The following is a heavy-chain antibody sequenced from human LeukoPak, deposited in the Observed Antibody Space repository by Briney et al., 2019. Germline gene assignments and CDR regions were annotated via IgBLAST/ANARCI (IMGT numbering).Heavy chain of an antibody. CDR2: ISGSGGST. Sequence: GGSLRLSCAASGVTFSRYAMSWVRQAPGKGLEWVSAISGSGGSTYYADSVKGRFTISRDNSKNTLYLQLNGLRTEDTALYYCAKDRLLNCRGDCYIFDYWGQGTLVTVSS. D-gene: IGHD2-21*01. CDR1: GVTFSRYA. CDR3: AKDRLLNCRGDCYIFDY. J-gene: IGHJ4*02. V-gene: IGHV3-23*01.